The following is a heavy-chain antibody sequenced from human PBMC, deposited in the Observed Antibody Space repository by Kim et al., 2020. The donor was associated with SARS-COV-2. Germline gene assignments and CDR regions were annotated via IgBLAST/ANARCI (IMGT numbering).Heavy chain of an antibody. CDR3: AALYGSGSYYPFDY. J-gene: IGHJ4*02. V-gene: IGHV1-58*01. Sequence: AQKFQERVTITRDMSTSTAYMELSSLRSEDTAVYYCAALYGSGSYYPFDYWGQGTLVTVSS. D-gene: IGHD3-10*01.